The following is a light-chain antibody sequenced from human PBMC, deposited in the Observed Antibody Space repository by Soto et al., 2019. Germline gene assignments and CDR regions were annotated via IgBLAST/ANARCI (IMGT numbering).Light chain of an antibody. CDR2: EVS. V-gene: IGLV2-14*03. Sequence: QSALTQPASVSGSPGQSITISCTGTSSDVGGYNYVSWFQQHPGKAPKLKIYEVSNRPSGVSNRFSGSKSGYTASLTISELQAEDEADYYCTSFTSSSTWVFGGGTKVTDL. CDR3: TSFTSSSTWV. J-gene: IGLJ3*02. CDR1: SSDVGGYNY.